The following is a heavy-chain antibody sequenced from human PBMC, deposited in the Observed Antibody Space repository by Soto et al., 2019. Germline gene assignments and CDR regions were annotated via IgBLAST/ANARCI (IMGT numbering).Heavy chain of an antibody. J-gene: IGHJ5*02. CDR2: IYYSGST. CDR1: GGSISKIGDR. Sequence: SLPLSVRWAVAGGSISKIGDRWSWIRQPPGKGLEWIGYIYYSGSTNYNPSLKSRVTISVDTSKDQFSLKLSSGTAADTAVYYCAVLLWFGDSPGWFDPWGQGTLVTVSS. CDR3: AVLLWFGDSPGWFDP. V-gene: IGHV4-61*08. D-gene: IGHD3-10*01.